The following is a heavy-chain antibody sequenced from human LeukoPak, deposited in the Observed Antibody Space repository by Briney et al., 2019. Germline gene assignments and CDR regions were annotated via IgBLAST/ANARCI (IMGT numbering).Heavy chain of an antibody. V-gene: IGHV1-8*03. CDR2: MNPNSGNT. Sequence: ASVKVSCKASGYTFSSYDINWVRQATGQGLEWMGWMNPNSGNTGYAQKFQGRVTITRNTSISTAYMELSSLRSEDTAVYYCARGKRGYCSSTSCSTLPYHFDYWGQGTLVTVSS. J-gene: IGHJ4*02. CDR3: ARGKRGYCSSTSCSTLPYHFDY. CDR1: GYTFSSYD. D-gene: IGHD2-2*02.